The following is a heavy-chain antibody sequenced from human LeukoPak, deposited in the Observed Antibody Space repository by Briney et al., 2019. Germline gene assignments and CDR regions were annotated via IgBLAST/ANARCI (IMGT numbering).Heavy chain of an antibody. D-gene: IGHD6-13*01. CDR1: GGSLSSYY. J-gene: IGHJ6*03. Sequence: PADTLSLPRTVSGGSLSSYYWRCIRQPPGKGLECIGYIYYSGTTNYNPSLKNRVTISVDTSRNQFSLKLTSVTTADTAKYYCARVYSSSLIGYYYYYMDVWGKGTTVTVSS. CDR2: IYYSGTT. CDR3: ARVYSSSLIGYYYYYMDV. V-gene: IGHV4-59*07.